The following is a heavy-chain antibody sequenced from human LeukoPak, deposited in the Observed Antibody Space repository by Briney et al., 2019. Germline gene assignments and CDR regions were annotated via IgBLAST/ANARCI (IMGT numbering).Heavy chain of an antibody. CDR3: ARDGSARGVTWNNWFDP. V-gene: IGHV3-48*01. CDR2: ISSSSSTI. J-gene: IGHJ5*02. Sequence: PAGGSLRLSCAASGFTFSSYSMNWVRQAPGKGLEWVSYISSSSSTIYYADSVKGRFTISRDNAKNSLYLQMNSLRAEDTAVYYCARDGSARGVTWNNWFDPWGQGTLVTVSS. D-gene: IGHD3-10*01. CDR1: GFTFSSYS.